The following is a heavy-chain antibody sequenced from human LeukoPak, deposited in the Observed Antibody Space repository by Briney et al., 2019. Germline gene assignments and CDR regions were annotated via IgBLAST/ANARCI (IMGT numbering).Heavy chain of an antibody. CDR3: AKHGPVSNSAWYRFDP. CDR1: GDSVSSNY. Sequence: SETLSLTWTVAGDSVSSNYWSWIRQPPGKGLEWIGYVSNSGSTNLNPSLKSRVTISVDKSKNHFSLNLSSVTAADTAVYFCAKHGPVSNSAWYRFDPWGQGTLVTVSS. D-gene: IGHD6-19*01. CDR2: VSNSGST. V-gene: IGHV4-59*08. J-gene: IGHJ5*02.